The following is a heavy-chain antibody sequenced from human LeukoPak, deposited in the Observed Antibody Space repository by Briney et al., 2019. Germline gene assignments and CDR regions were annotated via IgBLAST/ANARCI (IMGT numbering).Heavy chain of an antibody. D-gene: IGHD2-21*02. CDR2: ISAYNGNT. V-gene: IGHV1-18*01. J-gene: IGHJ4*02. CDR1: GYTFTSYG. Sequence: ASVKVSCKASGYTFTSYGISWVRQAPGQGLEWMGWISAYNGNTNYAQKLQGRVTMTTDTSTSTAYMELRSLRSDDTAVYYCARDRLRHIVVVTAIGEFDYWGQGTLVTVSS. CDR3: ARDRLRHIVVVTAIGEFDY.